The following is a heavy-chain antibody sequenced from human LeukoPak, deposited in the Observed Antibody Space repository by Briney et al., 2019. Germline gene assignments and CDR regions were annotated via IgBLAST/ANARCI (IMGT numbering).Heavy chain of an antibody. J-gene: IGHJ5*02. CDR2: INHSGST. V-gene: IGHV4-34*01. Sequence: SETLSLTCAVYGGPFSGYYWSWIRQPPGKGLEWIGEINHSGSTNYNPSLKSRVTISVDTSKNQFSLKLSSVTAADTAVYYCARGARAPSGYGSRTAGRANWFDPWGQGTLVTVSS. CDR3: ARGARAPSGYGSRTAGRANWFDP. D-gene: IGHD5-12*01. CDR1: GGPFSGYY.